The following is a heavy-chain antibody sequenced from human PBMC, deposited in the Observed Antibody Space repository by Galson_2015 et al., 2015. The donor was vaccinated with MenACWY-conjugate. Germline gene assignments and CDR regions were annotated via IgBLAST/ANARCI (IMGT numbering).Heavy chain of an antibody. D-gene: IGHD4-17*01. CDR1: GYTFTSYG. J-gene: IGHJ4*02. Sequence: SVKVSCKASGYTFTSYGISWVRRAPGQGLEWMGWISAYNGNTNYAQKLQGRVTMTTDTSTSTAYMELRSLRSDDTAVYYCARVVEEITVTDYWGQGTLVTVSS. CDR2: ISAYNGNT. CDR3: ARVVEEITVTDY. V-gene: IGHV1-18*01.